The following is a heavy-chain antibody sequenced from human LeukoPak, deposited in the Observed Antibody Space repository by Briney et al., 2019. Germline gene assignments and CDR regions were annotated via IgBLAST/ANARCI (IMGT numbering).Heavy chain of an antibody. V-gene: IGHV3-74*01. CDR1: GFTFSIYW. D-gene: IGHD5-18*01. J-gene: IGHJ4*02. CDR3: ARDAPGNTALDY. Sequence: PGGSLRLSCAASGFTFSIYWMHWVRQPPGKGLEWVARINSDGSSTSYADSVKGRLTISRDNAKNTLYLQMNSLRVEDTALYYCARDAPGNTALDYWGQGSLVTVSS. CDR2: INSDGSST.